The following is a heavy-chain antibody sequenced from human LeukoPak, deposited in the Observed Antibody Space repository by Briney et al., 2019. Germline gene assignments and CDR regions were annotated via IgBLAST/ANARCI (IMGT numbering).Heavy chain of an antibody. Sequence: KPSETLSLSCTVSGGSISTYYWSWIRQPPGKGLEWIGNIYHSGSTNYNPSLKSRVTISVDTSKKQFSLKVSSVTAADTAVYYCARAPWYFDLWGRGTLVSVSS. V-gene: IGHV4-59*01. CDR1: GGSISTYY. CDR2: IYHSGST. CDR3: ARAPWYFDL. J-gene: IGHJ2*01.